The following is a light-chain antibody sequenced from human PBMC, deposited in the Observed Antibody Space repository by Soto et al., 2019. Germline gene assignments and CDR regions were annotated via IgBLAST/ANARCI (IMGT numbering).Light chain of an antibody. Sequence: EIVLTQSPGTLSLSPGERATLSCRASQSVSSSYLAWYQQKPGQAPRLLIYGASSRATGIPDRFSGSGSGTDFTLTISRLEPEDFALYYCQQHNNWPYTFGQGTKLEIK. CDR2: GAS. V-gene: IGKV3D-20*02. J-gene: IGKJ2*01. CDR1: QSVSSSY. CDR3: QQHNNWPYT.